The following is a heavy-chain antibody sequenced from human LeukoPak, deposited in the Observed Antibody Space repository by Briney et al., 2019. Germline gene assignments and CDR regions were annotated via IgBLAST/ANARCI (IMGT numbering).Heavy chain of an antibody. V-gene: IGHV4-34*01. CDR3: ARKGARQLVPRWFDP. Sequence: PSETLSLTCAVYGGSFSGYYWSWIRQPPGKGLEWIGEINHSGSTNNNPSLKSRVTISVDTSKNQFSLKLSSVTAADTAVYYCARKGARQLVPRWFDPWGQGTLVTVSS. D-gene: IGHD6-13*01. CDR2: INHSGST. CDR1: GGSFSGYY. J-gene: IGHJ5*02.